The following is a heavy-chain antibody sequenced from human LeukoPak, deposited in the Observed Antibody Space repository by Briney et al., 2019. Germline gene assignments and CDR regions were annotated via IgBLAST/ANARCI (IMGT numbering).Heavy chain of an antibody. Sequence: GGSLRLSCAASGFSFSSYALSWVRRAPGEGLEWVSGISGSGSTAVYTDSVRGRFTVSRDNSKNTLYLQMNSLRDEDTAAYYCAKDALGGSGSYSWGTFDYWGQGTLVIVS. CDR1: GFSFSSYA. J-gene: IGHJ4*02. CDR2: ISGSGSTA. V-gene: IGHV3-23*01. CDR3: AKDALGGSGSYSWGTFDY. D-gene: IGHD3-10*01.